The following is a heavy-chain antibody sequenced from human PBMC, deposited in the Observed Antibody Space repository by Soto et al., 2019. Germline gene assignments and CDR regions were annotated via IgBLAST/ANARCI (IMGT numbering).Heavy chain of an antibody. Sequence: ASVKVSCKASGYTFTSYYMHWVRQAPGQGLEWMGIINPSGGSTSYAQKFQGRVTMTRDTSTSTVYMELSSLRSEDTAVYYCARNPLWFGELAVPDYYYGMDVWGQGTTVTVSS. V-gene: IGHV1-46*01. J-gene: IGHJ6*02. CDR3: ARNPLWFGELAVPDYYYGMDV. CDR1: GYTFTSYY. D-gene: IGHD3-10*01. CDR2: INPSGGST.